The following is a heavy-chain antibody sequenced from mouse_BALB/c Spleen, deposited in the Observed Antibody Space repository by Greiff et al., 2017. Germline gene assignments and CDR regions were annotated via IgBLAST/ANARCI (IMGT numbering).Heavy chain of an antibody. CDR2: IDPANGNT. D-gene: IGHD5-5*01. CDR1: GFNINDTY. V-gene: IGHV14-3*02. CDR3: ARSLPSMDY. Sequence: VQLQQSGAELVRPGALVKLSCKASGFNINDTYMHWVKQRPEQGLEWIGRIDPANGNTNYDPKFQGKATITADTSSNTAYLQLSSLTSEDTAVYYCARSLPSMDYWGQGTSVTVSS. J-gene: IGHJ4*01.